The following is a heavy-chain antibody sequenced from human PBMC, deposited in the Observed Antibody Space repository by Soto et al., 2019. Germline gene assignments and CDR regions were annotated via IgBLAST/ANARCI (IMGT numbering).Heavy chain of an antibody. D-gene: IGHD1-1*01. Sequence: EVHLVESGGGLVQPGGSLRLSCATSGFTFHSYWMTWVRQAPGKGLEWVASIKQDGSEDHYVDSVKGRFTISRDNAENSLYLQMNSLRVDDTAVYYCARDPGRRFDYWGPGTLVTVSS. CDR2: IKQDGSED. CDR1: GFTFHSYW. V-gene: IGHV3-7*03. J-gene: IGHJ4*02. CDR3: ARDPGRRFDY.